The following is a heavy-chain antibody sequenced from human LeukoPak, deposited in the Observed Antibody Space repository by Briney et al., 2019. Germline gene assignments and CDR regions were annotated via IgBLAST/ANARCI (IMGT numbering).Heavy chain of an antibody. D-gene: IGHD3-3*01. CDR3: ARDIPFYDFWSGYSTGNWFDP. CDR2: IYTSGST. Sequence: SETLSLTCTVSGGSISIYYWSWIRQPAGKGLEWIGRIYTSGSTNYNPSLKSRVTMSADTSKNQFSLKLSSVTAADTAVYYCARDIPFYDFWSGYSTGNWFDPWGQGTLVTVSS. CDR1: GGSISIYY. V-gene: IGHV4-4*07. J-gene: IGHJ5*02.